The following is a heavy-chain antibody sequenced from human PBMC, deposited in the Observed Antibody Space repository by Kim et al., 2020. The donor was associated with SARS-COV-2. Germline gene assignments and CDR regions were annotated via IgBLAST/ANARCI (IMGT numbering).Heavy chain of an antibody. V-gene: IGHV4-4*02. Sequence: SETLSLTCAVSGGSISSSNWWSWVRQPPGKGLEWIGEIYHSGSTNYNPSLKSRVTISVDKSKNQFSLKLSSVTAADTAVYYCARVRLPGYSSGWYRYYFDYWGQGTLVTVSS. CDR2: IYHSGST. CDR1: GGSISSSNW. D-gene: IGHD6-19*01. CDR3: ARVRLPGYSSGWYRYYFDY. J-gene: IGHJ4*02.